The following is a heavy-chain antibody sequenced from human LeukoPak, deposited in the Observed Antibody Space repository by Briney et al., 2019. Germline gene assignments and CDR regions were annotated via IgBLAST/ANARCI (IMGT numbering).Heavy chain of an antibody. V-gene: IGHV4-59*01. CDR1: GGSISSYY. J-gene: IGHJ6*02. Sequence: SETLSLTCTVSGGSISSYYWSWIRQPPGKGLEWIGYIYYSGSTNYNPSLKSRVTISVDTSKNQFSLKLSSVTAADTAVYYCATTSIAVAGPYYYYYGMDVWGQGTTVTVSS. CDR3: ATTSIAVAGPYYYYYGMDV. D-gene: IGHD6-19*01. CDR2: IYYSGST.